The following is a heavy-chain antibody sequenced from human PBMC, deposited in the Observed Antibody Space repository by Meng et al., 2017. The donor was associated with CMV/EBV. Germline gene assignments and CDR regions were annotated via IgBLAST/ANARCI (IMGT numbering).Heavy chain of an antibody. CDR1: GFTFSGSA. V-gene: IGHV3-21*01. D-gene: IGHD1-14*01. CDR3: ARGFSITALSDY. Sequence: GGSLRLSCAASGFTFSGSAMHWVRQAPGKGLEWVSSISSSSSYIYYADSVKGRFTISRDNAKNSLYLQMNSLRAEDTAVYYCARGFSITALSDYWGQGTLVTVSS. J-gene: IGHJ4*02. CDR2: ISSSSSYI.